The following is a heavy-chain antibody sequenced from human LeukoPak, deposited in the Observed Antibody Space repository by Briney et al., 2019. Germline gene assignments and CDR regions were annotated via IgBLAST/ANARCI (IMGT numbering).Heavy chain of an antibody. V-gene: IGHV1-8*03. CDR1: GYTFTSYY. CDR2: MDPNSLNT. D-gene: IGHD6-19*01. J-gene: IGHJ4*02. CDR3: ARGTALSGTSDYLDS. Sequence: ASVKVSCKASGYTFTSYYMYWVRQAPGQGLEWMGWMDPNSLNTGYAQRFQGRITLTRNTSIGTAYMELRSLRSEDTAVYYCARGTALSGTSDYLDSWGQGTLVTVSS.